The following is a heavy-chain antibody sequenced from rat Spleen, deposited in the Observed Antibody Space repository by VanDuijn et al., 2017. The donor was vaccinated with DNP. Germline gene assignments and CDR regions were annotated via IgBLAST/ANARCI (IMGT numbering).Heavy chain of an antibody. V-gene: IGHV3-1*01. CDR2: ISYSGRT. CDR3: TRGAGSPYWSFDF. J-gene: IGHJ1*01. D-gene: IGHD5-1*01. CDR1: GYSITNNY. Sequence: EVQLQESGPGLVKPSQSLSLTCSVTGYSITNNYWGWIRKFPGNKMEYIGHISYSGRTHYNSSLKSRISISRDTSKNQFFLHLTSVTTEDTATYYCTRGAGSPYWSFDFWGPGTVVTVSS.